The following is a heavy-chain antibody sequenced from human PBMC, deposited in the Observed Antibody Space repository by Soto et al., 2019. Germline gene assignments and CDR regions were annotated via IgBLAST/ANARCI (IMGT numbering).Heavy chain of an antibody. CDR3: ARHFMTTVTEYYFDS. CDR1: GGSMSTTGSY. D-gene: IGHD4-17*01. J-gene: IGHJ4*02. CDR2: IYYSGDT. Sequence: QLQLQESGPGLERPSETLSLTCTVSGGSMSTTGSYWGWVRQPPGKGLEWIGSIYYSGDTFDSPSLRSRVTTSVDTSKKQFSLRLSSVTAADTAVYYCARHFMTTVTEYYFDSWGQGTLVTVSS. V-gene: IGHV4-39*01.